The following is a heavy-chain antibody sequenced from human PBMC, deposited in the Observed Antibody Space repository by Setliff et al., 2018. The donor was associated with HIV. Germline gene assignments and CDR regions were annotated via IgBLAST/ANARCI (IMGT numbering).Heavy chain of an antibody. CDR3: ARPSTGGGYNYWYFDL. J-gene: IGHJ2*01. CDR2: IYTSGST. CDR1: GGSMSSGSYF. Sequence: SETLSLTCTVSGGSMSSGSYFWSWIRQPAGKGLEWIGRIYTSGSTDYNPSLKSRLTISVDTPKNQFSLKLSSVTAADTAGYHCARPSTGGGYNYWYFDLWGRGTLVTVSS. D-gene: IGHD5-12*01. V-gene: IGHV4-61*02.